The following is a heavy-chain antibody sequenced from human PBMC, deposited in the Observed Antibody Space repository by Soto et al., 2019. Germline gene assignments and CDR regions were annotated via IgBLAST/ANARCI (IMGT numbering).Heavy chain of an antibody. D-gene: IGHD3-22*01. Sequence: ASVKVSCKASGYTFTSYGISWVRQAPGQGLEWMGWISAYNGNTNYAQKLQGRVTMTTDKSTSTAYMELISLRSEDTAVYYWSRQIVVVEEGYYYYGMDVWGQGTTVTVSS. CDR1: GYTFTSYG. J-gene: IGHJ6*02. CDR3: SRQIVVVEEGYYYYGMDV. CDR2: ISAYNGNT. V-gene: IGHV1-18*01.